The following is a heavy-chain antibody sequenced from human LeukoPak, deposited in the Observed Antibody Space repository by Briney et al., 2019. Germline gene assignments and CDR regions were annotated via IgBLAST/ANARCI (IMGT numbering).Heavy chain of an antibody. CDR3: ARVISGGGIAVAGLDY. V-gene: IGHV4-59*01. J-gene: IGHJ4*02. CDR1: GGSISSYY. D-gene: IGHD6-19*01. CDR2: IYYSGST. Sequence: PSETLSLTCTVSGGSISSYYWSWIRQPLGKGLEWIGYIYYSGSTNYNPSLKSRVTISVDTSKNQFSLKLSSVTAADTAVYYCARVISGGGIAVAGLDYWGQGTLVTVSS.